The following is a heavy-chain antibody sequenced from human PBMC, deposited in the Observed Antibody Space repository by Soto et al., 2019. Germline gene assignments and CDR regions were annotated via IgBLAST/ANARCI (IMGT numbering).Heavy chain of an antibody. CDR3: ARPGDDYGDPVGGMDV. CDR2: ISAYNGNT. Sequence: QVQLVQSGAEVKKPGASVKVSCKASGYTFTSYGISWVRQAPGQGLEWMGWISAYNGNTNDAQKLQGRVTMTTDTSTRTAYMELRSLRSHDTAVYYCARPGDDYGDPVGGMDVWGQGTTVTVSS. V-gene: IGHV1-18*01. CDR1: GYTFTSYG. D-gene: IGHD4-17*01. J-gene: IGHJ6*02.